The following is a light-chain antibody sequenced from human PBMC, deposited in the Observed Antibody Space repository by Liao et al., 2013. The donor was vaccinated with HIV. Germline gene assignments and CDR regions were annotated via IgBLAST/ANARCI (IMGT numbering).Light chain of an antibody. CDR2: YDS. Sequence: SYELTQAPSVSVSPGQTASITCSGDKLGQKYAWWYQQKPGQAPVLVIYYDSDRPSGIPERFSGSNSGNTATLTISRVEAGDEADYYCQVWDSSSDHPVFGGGTKLTVL. V-gene: IGLV3-21*01. J-gene: IGLJ3*02. CDR3: QVWDSSSDHPV. CDR1: KLGQKY.